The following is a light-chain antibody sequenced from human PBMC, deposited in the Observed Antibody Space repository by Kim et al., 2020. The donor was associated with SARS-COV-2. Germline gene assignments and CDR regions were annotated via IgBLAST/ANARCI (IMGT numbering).Light chain of an antibody. CDR2: SNN. V-gene: IGLV1-44*01. J-gene: IGLJ1*01. Sequence: QSVLTQPPSASGTPGQRVTISCSGSSSNIGSNTVSWYQQFPGTAPKLLIYSNNQRPSGVPDRFSGSKSGTSASLAISGLQSEDEADYYCAAWDDSLKGYVFGTGTKVTVL. CDR1: SSNIGSNT. CDR3: AAWDDSLKGYV.